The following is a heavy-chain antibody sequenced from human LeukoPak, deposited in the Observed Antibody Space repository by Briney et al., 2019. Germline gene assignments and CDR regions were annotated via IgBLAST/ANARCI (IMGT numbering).Heavy chain of an antibody. CDR3: ARSPIDCSGGSCYVGYFDY. Sequence: SVKVSCKASGYTFTGYYMHWVRQAPGQGLEWMGWINPNSGGTNYAQKFQGRVTMTRDTSISTAYMELSRLRSDDTAVYYCARSPIDCSGGSCYVGYFDYWGQGTLVTVSS. CDR1: GYTFTGYY. J-gene: IGHJ4*02. D-gene: IGHD2-15*01. V-gene: IGHV1-2*02. CDR2: INPNSGGT.